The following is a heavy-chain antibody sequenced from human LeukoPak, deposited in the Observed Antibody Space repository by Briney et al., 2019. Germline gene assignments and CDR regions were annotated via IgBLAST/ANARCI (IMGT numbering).Heavy chain of an antibody. CDR2: IDSDGSRI. CDR1: GFTFSSYN. D-gene: IGHD3-10*01. CDR3: ARGRSGSYGFFDY. Sequence: GGSLRLSCAASGFTFSSYNMNWVRQAPGKGLVWVSRIDSDGSRITYADSVKGRFTISRDNAKNTVYLQMNSLRAEDTAVYYCARGRSGSYGFFDYWSLGNLVTVSS. J-gene: IGHJ4*02. V-gene: IGHV3-74*03.